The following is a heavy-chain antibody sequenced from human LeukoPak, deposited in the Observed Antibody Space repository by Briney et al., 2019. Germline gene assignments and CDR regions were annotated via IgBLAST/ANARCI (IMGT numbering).Heavy chain of an antibody. D-gene: IGHD3-22*01. V-gene: IGHV4-39*01. J-gene: IGHJ4*02. CDR3: ARQVYYDSSGYYYTGEFDY. CDR1: GGSISSSTYY. Sequence: SETLSLTCTVSGGSISSSTYYWGWIRQPPGKGLEWIGSIYYSGTTYYNPSLKSRVTISVDMSKNQFSLKLSSVTAADTATYYCARQVYYDSSGYYYTGEFDYWGQGTLVTVSS. CDR2: IYYSGTT.